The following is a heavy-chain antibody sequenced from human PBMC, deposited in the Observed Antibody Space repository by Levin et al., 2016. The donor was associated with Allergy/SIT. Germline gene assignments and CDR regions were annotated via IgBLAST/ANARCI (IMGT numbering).Heavy chain of an antibody. D-gene: IGHD5-24*01. J-gene: IGHJ3*02. V-gene: IGHV1-69*02. CDR3: ARLGGYNRIGAFDI. CDR2: IIPILGIA. CDR1: GGTFSSYT. Sequence: SVKVSCKASGGTFSSYTISWVRQAPGQGLEWMGRIIPILGIANYAQKFQGRVTITADKSTSTAYMELSSLRSEDTAVYYCARLGGYNRIGAFDIWGQGTMVTVSS.